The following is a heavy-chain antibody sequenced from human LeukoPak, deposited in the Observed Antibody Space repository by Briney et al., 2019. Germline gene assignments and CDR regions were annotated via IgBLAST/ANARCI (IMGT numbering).Heavy chain of an antibody. V-gene: IGHV3-7*01. D-gene: IGHD3-10*01. Sequence: HLGGSLRLSCAASGFTFSSYWMSWVRQAPGKGLEWVANIKQDGSEKYYVDSVKGRFTISRDNSKNTLYLQMNSLKGDDTAVYYCAKDSAFYYIDVWGKGTTVIISS. CDR2: IKQDGSEK. J-gene: IGHJ6*03. CDR3: AKDSAFYYIDV. CDR1: GFTFSSYW.